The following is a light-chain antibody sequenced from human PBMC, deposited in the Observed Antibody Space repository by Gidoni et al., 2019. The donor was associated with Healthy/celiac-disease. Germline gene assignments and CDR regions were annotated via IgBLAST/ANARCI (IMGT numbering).Light chain of an antibody. CDR3: SSYTSSSLVV. CDR2: EVS. Sequence: SALTQPASVSGSPGPPITISCTGTSSDVGGYNYVSWYQQHPGKAPKLMIFEVSHRPSGVSNRFSGSKSGNTASLTISGLQAEDEADYYCSSYTSSSLVVFGGGTKLTVL. J-gene: IGLJ2*01. V-gene: IGLV2-14*01. CDR1: SSDVGGYNY.